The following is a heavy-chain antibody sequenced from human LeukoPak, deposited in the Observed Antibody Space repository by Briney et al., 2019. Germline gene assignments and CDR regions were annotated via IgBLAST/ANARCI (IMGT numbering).Heavy chain of an antibody. CDR3: ARARSSYGYGDAFDI. J-gene: IGHJ3*02. CDR1: GFTFSHHG. Sequence: PGGSLRLSCAASGFTFSHHGMHWVRQAPGKGLEWVAFIRNDGSNHYYADSVKGRFTISRDNSKNTLYLQMNSLRAEDTAVYYCARARSSYGYGDAFDIWGQGTMVTVSS. D-gene: IGHD5-18*01. CDR2: IRNDGSNH. V-gene: IGHV3-30*02.